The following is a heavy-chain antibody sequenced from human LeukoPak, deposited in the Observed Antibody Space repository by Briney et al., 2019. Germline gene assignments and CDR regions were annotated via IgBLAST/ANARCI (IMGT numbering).Heavy chain of an antibody. Sequence: PSETLSLTCNVSGAYISSSYWSWIRQPPGKGLEWIGYIYYTGRTSYRPSLRRRVSMSADTSKNQISLKLSAVTAADTAVYSCARECGGRTVGECFTYWGQGTQATVSS. CDR1: GAYISSSY. CDR2: IYYTGRT. V-gene: IGHV4-59*01. D-gene: IGHD3-16*01. J-gene: IGHJ4*02. CDR3: ARECGGRTVGECFTY.